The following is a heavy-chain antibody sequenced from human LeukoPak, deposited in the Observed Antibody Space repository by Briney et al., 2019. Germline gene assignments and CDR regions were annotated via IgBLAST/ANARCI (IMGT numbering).Heavy chain of an antibody. CDR3: ARGSGFAYYFDI. D-gene: IGHD5-12*01. J-gene: IGHJ4*02. CDR1: GGSISSGGYY. V-gene: IGHV4-31*03. Sequence: PSETLSLTCTVSGGSISSGGYYWSWIRQHPGKGLEWIGYVFHSGRTSYTASHKSRLTMSVDTSKNQFSLNLSTVTAADTAVYYCARGSGFAYYFDIWGQGALVTVSS. CDR2: VFHSGRT.